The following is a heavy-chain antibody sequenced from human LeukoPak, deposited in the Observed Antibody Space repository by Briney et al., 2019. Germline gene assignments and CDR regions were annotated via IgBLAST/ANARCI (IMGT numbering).Heavy chain of an antibody. CDR2: IYHSGST. Sequence: PSETLSLTCAAYGGSFSGYYWSWIRQPPGKGLEWIGYIYHSGSTYYNPSLKSRVTISVDRSKNQFSLKLSSVTAADTAVYYCARTSIAARRANAFDIWGQGTMVTVSS. V-gene: IGHV4-34*01. CDR1: GGSFSGYY. D-gene: IGHD6-6*01. CDR3: ARTSIAARRANAFDI. J-gene: IGHJ3*02.